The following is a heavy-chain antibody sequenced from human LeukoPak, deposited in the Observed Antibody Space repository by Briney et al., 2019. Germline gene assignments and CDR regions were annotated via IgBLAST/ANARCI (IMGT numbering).Heavy chain of an antibody. CDR1: GGSFSGYY. D-gene: IGHD7-27*01. V-gene: IGHV4-34*01. CDR2: INHSGST. CDR3: ARDRWGRGYYYYYMDV. Sequence: PSETLSLTCAVYGGSFSGYYWSWIRQPPGKGLEWIGEINHSGSTNYNPSLKSRVTISVDTSKNQFSLKLSSVTAADTAVYYCARDRWGRGYYYYYMDVWGKGTTVTVSS. J-gene: IGHJ6*03.